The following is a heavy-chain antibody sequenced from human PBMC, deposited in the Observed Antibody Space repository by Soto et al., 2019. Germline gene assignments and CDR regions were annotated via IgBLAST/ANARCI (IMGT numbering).Heavy chain of an antibody. J-gene: IGHJ6*02. CDR1: GGSISSYY. V-gene: IGHV4-59*01. CDR3: ARVGGYDFYYYYYGMDV. CDR2: IYYSGST. Sequence: PSETLSLTCTVSGGSISSYYWSWIRQPPGKGLEWIGYIYYSGSTNYNPSLKSRVTISVDTSKNQFSLKLSSVTAADTAVYYCARVGGYDFYYYYYGMDVWGQGTTVTV. D-gene: IGHD5-12*01.